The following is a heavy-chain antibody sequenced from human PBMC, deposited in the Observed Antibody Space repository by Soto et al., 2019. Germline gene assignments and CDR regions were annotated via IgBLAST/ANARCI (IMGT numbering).Heavy chain of an antibody. CDR2: IIPIFGTA. CDR3: ARGRTEDSSSWYRPLWY. Sequence: SVKVSCKASGGTFSSYAISWVRQAPGQGLEWMGGIIPIFGTANYAQKFQGRVTITADKSTSTAYMELSSLRSEDTAVYYCARGRTEDSSSWYRPLWYWGQGTLVTVSS. CDR1: GGTFSSYA. D-gene: IGHD6-13*01. J-gene: IGHJ4*02. V-gene: IGHV1-69*06.